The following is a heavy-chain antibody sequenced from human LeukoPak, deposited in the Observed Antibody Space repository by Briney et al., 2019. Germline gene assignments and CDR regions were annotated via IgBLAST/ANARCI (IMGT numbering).Heavy chain of an antibody. Sequence: PGGSLRPSCAASASTSTNYWMSWVRQAPGKGLEWVANTKQEGSENYYVDSVKGRLTISRDNAKNSLYLQMNSLRPEDTAVYYCARAASYYYGSGIRYYWFDPWGQGSLVTVSS. V-gene: IGHV3-7*04. D-gene: IGHD3-10*01. CDR1: ASTSTNYW. CDR3: ARAASYYYGSGIRYYWFDP. J-gene: IGHJ5*02. CDR2: TKQEGSEN.